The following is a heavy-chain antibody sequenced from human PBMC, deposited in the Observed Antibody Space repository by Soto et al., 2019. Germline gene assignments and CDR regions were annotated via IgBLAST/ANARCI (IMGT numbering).Heavy chain of an antibody. CDR1: GGTFSTYA. J-gene: IGHJ4*02. Sequence: GASVKVSCKASGGTFSTYAIAWVRQAPGQGLEWMGAIIPMFRTANYAQKFQDRLTITADESTSTAYMELSSLTSEDTAVYSCARDRSTGVVSAMYYFDSWGQGTPVTVSS. D-gene: IGHD2-15*01. V-gene: IGHV1-69*13. CDR3: ARDRSTGVVSAMYYFDS. CDR2: IIPMFRTA.